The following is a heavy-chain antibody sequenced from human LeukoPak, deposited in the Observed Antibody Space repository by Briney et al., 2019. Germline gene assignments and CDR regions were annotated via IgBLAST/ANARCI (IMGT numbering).Heavy chain of an antibody. D-gene: IGHD5-24*01. J-gene: IGHJ4*02. V-gene: IGHV1-69*01. CDR1: GGTFSSYA. CDR3: ARQIVKGIMRDKIDY. CDR2: IIPIFGTA. Sequence: SVKASCKASGGTFSSYAISWVRQAPGQGLEWMGGIIPIFGTANYAQKFQGRVTITADESTSTAYMELSSLRSEDTAVYYCARQIVKGIMRDKIDYWGQGTLVTVSS.